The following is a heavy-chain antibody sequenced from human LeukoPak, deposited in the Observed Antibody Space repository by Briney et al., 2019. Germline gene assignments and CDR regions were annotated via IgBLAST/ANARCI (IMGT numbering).Heavy chain of an antibody. V-gene: IGHV3-66*01. CDR2: IYSGGST. CDR1: GFTFNNYW. CDR3: AKDLRYYDSSGYWD. J-gene: IGHJ4*02. Sequence: PGGSLRLSCAASGFTFNNYWMSWVRQAPGKGLEWVSVIYSGGSTYYADSVKGRFTISRDNSKNTLYLQMNSLRAEDTAVYYCAKDLRYYDSSGYWDWGQGTLVTVSS. D-gene: IGHD3-22*01.